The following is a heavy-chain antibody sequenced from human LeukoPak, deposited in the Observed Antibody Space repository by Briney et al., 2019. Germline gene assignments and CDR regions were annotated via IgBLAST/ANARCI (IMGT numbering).Heavy chain of an antibody. CDR2: ISSSTSYI. V-gene: IGHV3-21*01. CDR3: ARASSSWYSKY. J-gene: IGHJ4*02. D-gene: IGHD6-13*01. Sequence: GGSLRLSCAASGLTFSSYNMNWVRQAPGKGLEWVSSISSSTSYIYYADSVKGRFTISRDNAKNSLYLQMNSLRAEDTAVYYCARASSSWYSKYWGQGTQVTVSS. CDR1: GLTFSSYN.